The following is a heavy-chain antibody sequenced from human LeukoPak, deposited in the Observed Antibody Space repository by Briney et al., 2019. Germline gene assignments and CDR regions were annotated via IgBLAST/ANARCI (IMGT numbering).Heavy chain of an antibody. CDR3: ARDLDRRYSMDV. D-gene: IGHD1-1*01. V-gene: IGHV3-21*01. J-gene: IGHJ6*04. Sequence: GGSLRLSCAASGFTFSSYSMNWVRQAPGKGLEWVSSISSSSSYIYYADSVKGRFTISRDNAKNSLYLQMNSLRAEDTAVCYCARDLDRRYSMDVWGKGTTVTISS. CDR1: GFTFSSYS. CDR2: ISSSSSYI.